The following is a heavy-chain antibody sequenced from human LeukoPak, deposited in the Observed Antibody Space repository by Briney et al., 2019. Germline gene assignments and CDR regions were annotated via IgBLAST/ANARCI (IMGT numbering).Heavy chain of an antibody. CDR3: AKDGRSSGWLSYFDF. CDR2: ISRSGGNT. D-gene: IGHD6-19*01. V-gene: IGHV3-23*01. CDR1: GFTFSSYA. J-gene: IGHJ4*02. Sequence: PGGSLRLSCAASGFTFSSYAMSWVRQAPGKGLEWVSGISRSGGNTYYADPVKGRFTISRDKSRNTLYLQMLSLRAEDTAVYYCAKDGRSSGWLSYFDFWGQGTLVTVSS.